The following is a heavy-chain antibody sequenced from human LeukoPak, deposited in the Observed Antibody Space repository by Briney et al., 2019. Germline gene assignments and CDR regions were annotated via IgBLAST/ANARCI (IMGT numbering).Heavy chain of an antibody. J-gene: IGHJ4*02. Sequence: TSETLSLTCAVYGGSFSGYYWSWIRQPPGKGLEWIGEINHSGSTNYNPSLKSRVTISVDTSKNQFSLKLSSVTAADTAVYYCARGPRDLIAVAGTGVDYWGQGTLVTVSS. CDR2: INHSGST. CDR3: ARGPRDLIAVAGTGVDY. V-gene: IGHV4-34*01. CDR1: GGSFSGYY. D-gene: IGHD6-19*01.